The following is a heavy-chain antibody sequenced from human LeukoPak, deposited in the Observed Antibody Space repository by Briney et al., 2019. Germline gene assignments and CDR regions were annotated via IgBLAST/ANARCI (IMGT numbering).Heavy chain of an antibody. V-gene: IGHV3-23*01. Sequence: PGESLRLSCAASGFTFSSYAMSWVRQAPGKGLEWVSAISGSGGSTYYADSVKGRFTISRDNSKNTLYLQMNSLRAEDTAVYYCAKSTPLRYFDWLSINYYGMDVWGQGTTVTVSS. D-gene: IGHD3-9*01. CDR2: ISGSGGST. CDR1: GFTFSSYA. CDR3: AKSTPLRYFDWLSINYYGMDV. J-gene: IGHJ6*02.